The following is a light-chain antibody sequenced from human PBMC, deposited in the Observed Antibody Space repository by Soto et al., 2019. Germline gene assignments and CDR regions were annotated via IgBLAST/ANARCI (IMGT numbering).Light chain of an antibody. V-gene: IGKV3-11*01. CDR2: GAS. CDR1: QSVSTY. J-gene: IGKJ1*01. CDR3: QQRTDRRT. Sequence: EIVLTQSPGPLSLSPGERATLSCRASQSVSTYLAWYQQKLGQAPRHLIYGASNRATGIPDRFSGSGSGTDSPPTISHLVPEESAVYYSQQRTDRRTFAQGTKVDIK.